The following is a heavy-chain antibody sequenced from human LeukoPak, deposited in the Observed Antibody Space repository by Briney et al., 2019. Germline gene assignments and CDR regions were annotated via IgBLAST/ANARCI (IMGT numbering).Heavy chain of an antibody. CDR2: IRSKAYGGTT. CDR1: GFTFSSFH. D-gene: IGHD2-8*01. V-gene: IGHV3-49*04. CDR3: TRGWDCTNGVCYGAAFDY. Sequence: GGSLRLSCAASGFTFSSFHMSWVRQAPGKGLEWVGFIRSKAYGGTTEYAASVKGRFTISRDDSKSIAYLQMNSLKTEDTAVYYCTRGWDCTNGVCYGAAFDYWGQGTLVTVSS. J-gene: IGHJ4*02.